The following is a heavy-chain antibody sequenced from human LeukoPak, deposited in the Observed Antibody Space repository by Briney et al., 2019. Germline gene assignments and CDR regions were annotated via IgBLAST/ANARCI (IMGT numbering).Heavy chain of an antibody. V-gene: IGHV3-64D*06. CDR3: VRGTGY. CDR2: ISSNGDNT. J-gene: IGHJ4*02. Sequence: GGSLRLSRSVSGFTFSTYVMHCVRQAPGKGLEYFSAISSNGDNTYYADPVKSSLTIARDNSKNTLYLQMSSLRADDTAVYYWVRGTGYWGQGTLVTVSS. CDR1: GFTFSTYV.